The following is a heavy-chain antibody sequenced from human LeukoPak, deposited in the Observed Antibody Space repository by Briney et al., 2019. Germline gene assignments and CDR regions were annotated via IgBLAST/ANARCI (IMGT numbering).Heavy chain of an antibody. V-gene: IGHV4-4*02. Sequence: SETLSLTCAVSGGSISSSNWWSWVRQPPGKGLEWIGEIYHSGSTNYNPSLKSRVTISVDKSKNQFSLKLSSVTAADTAVYYCATANSSSWSPFGYWGQGTLVTASS. CDR1: GGSISSSNW. CDR2: IYHSGST. J-gene: IGHJ4*02. CDR3: ATANSSSWSPFGY. D-gene: IGHD6-13*01.